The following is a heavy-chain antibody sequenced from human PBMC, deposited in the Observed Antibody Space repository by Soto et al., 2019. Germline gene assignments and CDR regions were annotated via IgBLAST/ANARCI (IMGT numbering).Heavy chain of an antibody. D-gene: IGHD3-3*01. CDR3: ARRRYYDFWSGPNDAFDI. J-gene: IGHJ3*02. CDR2: IDPSDSYT. V-gene: IGHV5-10-1*01. Sequence: GESLKISCKGSGFTFTSYWISWVRQMPGKGLEWMGRIDPSDSYTNYSPSFQGNVTISADKSISTAYLQWSSLKASDTAMYYCARRRYYDFWSGPNDAFDIWGQGTMVTVSS. CDR1: GFTFTSYW.